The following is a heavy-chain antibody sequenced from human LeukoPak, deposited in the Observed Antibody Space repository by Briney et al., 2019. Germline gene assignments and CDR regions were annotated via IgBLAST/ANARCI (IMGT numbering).Heavy chain of an antibody. CDR3: ARDRGIAVAGHKGGYYGMDV. CDR2: ISSSSSYI. D-gene: IGHD6-19*01. CDR1: GFTFSSYA. Sequence: GGSLRLSCAASGFTFSSYAMNWVRQAPGKGLEWVSSISSSSSYIYYADSVKGRFTISRDNAKNSLYLQMNSLRAEDTAVYYCARDRGIAVAGHKGGYYGMDVWGQGTTVTVSS. V-gene: IGHV3-21*01. J-gene: IGHJ6*02.